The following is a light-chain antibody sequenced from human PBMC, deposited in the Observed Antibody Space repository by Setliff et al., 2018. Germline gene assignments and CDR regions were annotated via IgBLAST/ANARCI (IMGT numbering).Light chain of an antibody. CDR3: SSYAGSNNPYV. J-gene: IGLJ1*01. Sequence: QSALTQPPSASGSPGHSVTISCTGTSSDVGGYNYVSWYQQHPGKAPKLMIYEVSKRPSGVPDRFSGSKSGNTASLTVSGLQAEDEADYYCSSYAGSNNPYVFGTGTKGTVL. CDR1: SSDVGGYNY. V-gene: IGLV2-8*01. CDR2: EVS.